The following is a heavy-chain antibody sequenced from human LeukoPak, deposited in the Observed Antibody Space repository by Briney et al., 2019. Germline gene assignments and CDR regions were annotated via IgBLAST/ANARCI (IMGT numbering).Heavy chain of an antibody. CDR2: IYHSGST. CDR3: ASSVSRLYYYYMDV. V-gene: IGHV4-38-2*01. CDR1: GYSISSGYY. J-gene: IGHJ6*03. D-gene: IGHD3-10*01. Sequence: PSETLSLTCAVSGYSISSGYYWGWIRQPPGKGLEWIGSIYHSGSTYYNPSLKSRVTISVDTSKNQFSLKLSSVTAADTAVYYCASSVSRLYYYYMDVWGKGTTVTVSS.